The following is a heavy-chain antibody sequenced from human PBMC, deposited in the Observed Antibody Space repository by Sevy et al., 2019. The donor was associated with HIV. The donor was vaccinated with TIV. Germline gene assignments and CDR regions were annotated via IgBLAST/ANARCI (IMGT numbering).Heavy chain of an antibody. Sequence: GGSLRLSCAASGFAMSSYWVTWVRQAPGKGLEWVGRIKGKTDGETTDYAAPVKGRFIISRDDSGKTVYVQLNSVKTEDTAMYFCTTRPYGSIIDYWGQGTLVTVSS. D-gene: IGHD3-10*01. CDR1: GFAMSSYW. V-gene: IGHV3-15*05. CDR3: TTRPYGSIIDY. J-gene: IGHJ4*02. CDR2: IKGKTDGETT.